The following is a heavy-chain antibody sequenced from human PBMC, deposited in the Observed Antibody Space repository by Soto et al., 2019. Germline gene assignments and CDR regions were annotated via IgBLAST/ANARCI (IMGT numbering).Heavy chain of an antibody. J-gene: IGHJ4*02. V-gene: IGHV3-23*01. D-gene: IGHD1-1*01. Sequence: EVQLLESGGGFVQPGGSLRLSCTASGFTFSSYAMSWVRQAPGKGLEWVSVISGSGDSTYYADSVKGRFTISRDKSKNTMYQQMNSLRADDTAVYYCAKRATGTYFDYWGQGTLGTVSS. CDR1: GFTFSSYA. CDR3: AKRATGTYFDY. CDR2: ISGSGDST.